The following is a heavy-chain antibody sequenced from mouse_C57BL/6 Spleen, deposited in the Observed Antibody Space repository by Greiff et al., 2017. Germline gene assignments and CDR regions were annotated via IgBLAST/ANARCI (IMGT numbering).Heavy chain of an antibody. CDR1: GFTFSDYG. J-gene: IGHJ4*01. V-gene: IGHV5-17*01. CDR2: ISSGSSTI. D-gene: IGHD2-1*01. CDR3: ARGNYGYAMDY. Sequence: EVQLVESGGGLVKPGGSLTLSCAASGFTFSDYGMHWVRQAPEKGLEWVAYISSGSSTIYYADTVKGRFTISRDNAKNTLFLQMTSLRSEDTAMYYCARGNYGYAMDYWGQGTSVTVSS.